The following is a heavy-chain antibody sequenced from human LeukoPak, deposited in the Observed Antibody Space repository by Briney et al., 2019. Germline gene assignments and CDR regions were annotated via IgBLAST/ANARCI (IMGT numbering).Heavy chain of an antibody. D-gene: IGHD5-12*01. CDR1: GGTFSSYA. J-gene: IGHJ6*02. V-gene: IGHV1-69*13. CDR2: IIPIFGTA. CDR3: ARVSEFGGYVHYYYYYYGMDV. Sequence: ASVKVSCKASGGTFSSYAISWVRQAPGQGLEWMGGIIPIFGTANYAQKFQGRVTITADESTSTAYMELRSLRSDDTAVYYCARVSEFGGYVHYYYYYYGMDVWGQGTTVTVSS.